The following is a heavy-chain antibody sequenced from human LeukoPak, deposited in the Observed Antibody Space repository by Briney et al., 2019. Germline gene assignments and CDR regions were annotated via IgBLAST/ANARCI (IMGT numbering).Heavy chain of an antibody. D-gene: IGHD1-14*01. V-gene: IGHV3-7*01. J-gene: IGHJ4*02. CDR3: GSNRPLRY. CDR1: GFTFSSYW. Sequence: GGSLRLSCGASGFTFSSYWISWVRQAPGKGLEWEANIKQDGSEKYYVDSVKGRFTISRDNAKNSLYLQMNSLRAEDTAVYYCGSNRPLRYWGQGTLVTVSS. CDR2: IKQDGSEK.